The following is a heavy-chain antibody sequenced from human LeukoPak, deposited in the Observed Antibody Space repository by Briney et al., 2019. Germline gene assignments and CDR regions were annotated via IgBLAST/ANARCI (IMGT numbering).Heavy chain of an antibody. CDR3: VRQAQEDY. Sequence: SGGSLRLSCAASGFTFSGYSMSWVRQAPGKGLEWVANIKQDGSEKYYVDSVKGRFTISRDNSKNTLYLQMDSLRSEDTGVYYCVRQAQEDYWGQGTLVTVSS. V-gene: IGHV3-7*01. J-gene: IGHJ4*02. CDR2: IKQDGSEK. CDR1: GFTFSGYS.